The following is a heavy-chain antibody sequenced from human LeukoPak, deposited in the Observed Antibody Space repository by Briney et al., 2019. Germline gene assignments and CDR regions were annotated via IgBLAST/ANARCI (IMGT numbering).Heavy chain of an antibody. CDR1: VYTFTIYF. CDR2: INPSTGGT. Sequence: GASVTVSFTTSVYTFTIYFIHWVRQAPRLGLEWMGWINPSTGGTNYAQMFQRRVTMTRDTSISTDYMELSSLISDDTAVYYCARDQRFYDAGDQRFDYWGQGTLVTVS. CDR3: ARDQRFYDAGDQRFDY. V-gene: IGHV1-2*02. J-gene: IGHJ4*02. D-gene: IGHD4/OR15-4a*01.